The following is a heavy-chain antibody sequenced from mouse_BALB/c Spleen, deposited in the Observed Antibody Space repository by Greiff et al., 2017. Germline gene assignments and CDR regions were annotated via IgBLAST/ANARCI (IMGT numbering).Heavy chain of an antibody. D-gene: IGHD1-1*01. CDR3: ARDGGSSFRYFDY. CDR1: GFTFSDYY. J-gene: IGHJ2*01. CDR2: ISDGGSYT. Sequence: EVQGVESGGGLVKPGGSLKLSCAASGFTFSDYYMYWVRQTPEKRLEWVATISDGGSYTYYPDSVKGRFTISRDNAKNNLYLQMSSLKSEDTAMYYCARDGGSSFRYFDYWGQGTTLTVSS. V-gene: IGHV5-4*02.